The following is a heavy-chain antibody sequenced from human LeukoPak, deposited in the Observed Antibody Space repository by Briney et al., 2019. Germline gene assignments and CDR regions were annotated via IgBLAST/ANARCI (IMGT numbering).Heavy chain of an antibody. D-gene: IGHD1-26*01. CDR2: ISSSSYI. V-gene: IGHV3-21*01. CDR1: GFTFSSYS. CDR3: ARDRGVGELLGSWFDP. Sequence: GGSLRLSCAASGFTFSSYSMNWVRQAPGKGLEWVSSISSSSYIYYADSVKGRFTISRDNAKNSLYLQMNSLRAEDTAVYYCARDRGVGELLGSWFDPWGQGTLVTVSS. J-gene: IGHJ5*02.